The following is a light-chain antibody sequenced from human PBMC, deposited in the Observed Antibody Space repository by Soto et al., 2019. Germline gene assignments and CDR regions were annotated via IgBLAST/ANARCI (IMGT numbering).Light chain of an antibody. J-gene: IGKJ2*03. CDR2: DAP. CDR3: QQYDSFQYS. CDR1: QSISSW. Sequence: VHMTQSPSTLSASVGDRVTITCWASQSISSWVAWYQQKPGQVPKLLIYDAPPLESGVPSRFSGNKSGTEFTLTINGLQPDDCATYYCQQYDSFQYSFGQGTKLEI. V-gene: IGKV1-5*01.